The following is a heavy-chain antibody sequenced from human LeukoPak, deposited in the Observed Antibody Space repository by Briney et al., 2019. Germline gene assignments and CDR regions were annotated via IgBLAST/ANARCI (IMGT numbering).Heavy chain of an antibody. V-gene: IGHV3-53*01. CDR3: ARGASVVAGNDNAFDI. CDR1: GFNVSSNY. CDR2: IYSGGTT. Sequence: GGSLRLSCAASGFNVSSNYMSWVRQAPGKGLEWVSVIYSGGTTYYADSVKGRFTISRDNAKNSLYLQMNSLRAEDTAVYYCARGASVVAGNDNAFDIWGQGTMVTVSS. D-gene: IGHD6-19*01. J-gene: IGHJ3*02.